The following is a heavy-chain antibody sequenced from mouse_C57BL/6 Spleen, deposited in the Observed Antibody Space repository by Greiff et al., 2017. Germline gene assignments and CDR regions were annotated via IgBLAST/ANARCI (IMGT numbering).Heavy chain of an antibody. D-gene: IGHD4-1*01. CDR3: ARRLGREGYYAMDY. Sequence: QVQLQQSGPGLVQPSQSLSITCTVSGFSLTSYGVHWVRQSPGKGLEWLGVIWSGGSTDYNAAFISRLSISKDNSKSQVFFKMNSLQADDTAIYYCARRLGREGYYAMDYWGQGTSVTVSS. J-gene: IGHJ4*01. CDR1: GFSLTSYG. V-gene: IGHV2-2*01. CDR2: IWSGGST.